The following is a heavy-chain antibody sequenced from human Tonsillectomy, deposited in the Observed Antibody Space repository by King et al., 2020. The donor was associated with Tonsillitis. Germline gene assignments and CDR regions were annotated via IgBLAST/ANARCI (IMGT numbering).Heavy chain of an antibody. V-gene: IGHV4-61*01. J-gene: IGHJ4*02. CDR2: VYYSGST. CDR3: ARQSLTPRTFAY. Sequence: VQLQESGPGLVKPSETLSLTCTVSGGSVNRGTCSWSWIRQPPGKGLEWIVCVYYSGSTKYNPSLKSRVTISAETSKNQFSLSLTSVTAADTAVYYCARQSLTPRTFAYGGQGPLAAVPS. CDR1: GGSVNRGTCS.